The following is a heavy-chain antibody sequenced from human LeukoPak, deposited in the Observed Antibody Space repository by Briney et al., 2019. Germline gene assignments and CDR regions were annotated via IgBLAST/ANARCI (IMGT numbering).Heavy chain of an antibody. CDR2: IIPIFGTA. J-gene: IGHJ4*02. CDR1: GGTFSSYA. D-gene: IGHD1-7*01. V-gene: IGHV1-69*05. CDR3: ARGRDWNYAHFDY. Sequence: SVKVSCKASGGTFSSYAISWVRQAPGQGLEWMGGIIPIFGTANYAQKFQGRVTITTDESTSTAYMELSSLRSEDTAVYYCARGRDWNYAHFDYWGQGTLVTASS.